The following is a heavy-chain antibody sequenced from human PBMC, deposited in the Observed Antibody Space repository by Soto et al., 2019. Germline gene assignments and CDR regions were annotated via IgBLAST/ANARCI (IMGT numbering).Heavy chain of an antibody. CDR2: ISYHGRNK. J-gene: IGHJ4*02. Sequence: QVQLVESGGGVVQPGRSLRLSCAASTFTFSAYDMHWARQAPGRGLEWVASISYHGRNKYYADSVKGRFTISRDNSKNTLNLQMDSLRAEDTAVYYCANGRYFGSGSYCPDLYCWGQGTLVTVSS. V-gene: IGHV3-30*18. D-gene: IGHD3-10*01. CDR3: ANGRYFGSGSYCPDLYC. CDR1: TFTFSAYD.